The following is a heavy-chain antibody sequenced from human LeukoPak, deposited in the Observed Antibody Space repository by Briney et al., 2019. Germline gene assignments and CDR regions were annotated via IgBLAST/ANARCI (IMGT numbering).Heavy chain of an antibody. D-gene: IGHD3-10*01. Sequence: SETLSLTCTVSGGSISSSSYYWGWIRQPPGKGLEWIGYIYYSGSTNYNPSLKSRVTISVDTSKNQFSLKLSSVTAADTAVYYCARDYYDAFDIWGQGTMVTVSS. V-gene: IGHV4-61*01. CDR1: GGSISSSSYY. CDR3: ARDYYDAFDI. J-gene: IGHJ3*02. CDR2: IYYSGST.